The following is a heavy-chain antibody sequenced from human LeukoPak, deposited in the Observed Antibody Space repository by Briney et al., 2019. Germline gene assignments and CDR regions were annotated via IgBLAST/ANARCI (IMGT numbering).Heavy chain of an antibody. CDR3: ARKAGIAAAGMISYYYYGMDV. V-gene: IGHV4-59*08. J-gene: IGHJ6*02. D-gene: IGHD6-13*01. CDR1: GGSISSYY. CDR2: IYYSGST. Sequence: TSETLSLTCTVSGGSISSYYWSWIRQPPGKGLEWIRYIYYSGSTNYNPSLKSRVTISVDTSKNQFSLKLSSVTAADTAVYYCARKAGIAAAGMISYYYYGMDVWGQGTTVTVSS.